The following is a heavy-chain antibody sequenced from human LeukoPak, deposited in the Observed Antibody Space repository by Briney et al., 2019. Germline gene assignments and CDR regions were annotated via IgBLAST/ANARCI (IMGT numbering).Heavy chain of an antibody. CDR3: ARITTVTPIDY. CDR2: ISSSSSTI. CDR1: GFTFSSYS. J-gene: IGHJ4*02. V-gene: IGHV3-48*04. D-gene: IGHD4-11*01. Sequence: GGSLRLSCAASGFTFSSYSMNWVRQAPGKGLEWVSHISSSSSTIYYADSVKGRFTISRDNAKNSLYLQMNSLRAEDTAVYYCARITTVTPIDYWGQGTLVTVSS.